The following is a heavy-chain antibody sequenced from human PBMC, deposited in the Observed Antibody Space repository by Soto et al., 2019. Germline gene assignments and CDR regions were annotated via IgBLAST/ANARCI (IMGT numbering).Heavy chain of an antibody. CDR3: AREVSPGVLSFGY. D-gene: IGHD3-10*01. V-gene: IGHV4-59*01. CDR2: IYYSGTT. CDR1: GGSISGYY. Sequence: PSETLSLTCTVSGGSISGYYWSWIRQPPGKALEWIGFIYYSGTTNYNSSLKSRVTISIGTSKNQISLDLNSVTAADTAVYFCAREVSPGVLSFGYWGKGTLVTVSS. J-gene: IGHJ4*02.